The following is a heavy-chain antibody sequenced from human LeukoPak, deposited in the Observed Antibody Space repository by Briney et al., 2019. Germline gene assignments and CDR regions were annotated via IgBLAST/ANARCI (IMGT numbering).Heavy chain of an antibody. CDR1: GFTFTNYW. CDR2: INEDGSQK. CDR3: ASSTYSSSPS. J-gene: IGHJ5*02. D-gene: IGHD6-6*01. V-gene: IGHV3-7*01. Sequence: GGSLRLSCAASGFTFTNYWMIWVRQAPGKGLEWVANINEDGSQKYYVGSVEGRFTIPRDNAKNSLYLQMNSLRAEDTAVYYCASSTYSSSPSWGQGTLVTVSS.